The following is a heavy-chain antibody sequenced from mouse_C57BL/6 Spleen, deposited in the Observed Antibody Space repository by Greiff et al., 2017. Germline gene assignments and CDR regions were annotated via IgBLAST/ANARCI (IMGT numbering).Heavy chain of an antibody. CDR3: ARSGFCSMDY. V-gene: IGHV1-80*01. Sequence: QVQLQQSGAELVKPGASVKISCKASGYAFSSYWMHWVKQRPGQGLEWIGQIYPGDGDTHYTGKFKGKATLTADISSSTAYMQLSSLTSDDSAVYFCARSGFCSMDYWGKGTTVTVSS. CDR2: IYPGDGDT. D-gene: IGHD4-1*01. CDR1: GYAFSSYW. J-gene: IGHJ4*01.